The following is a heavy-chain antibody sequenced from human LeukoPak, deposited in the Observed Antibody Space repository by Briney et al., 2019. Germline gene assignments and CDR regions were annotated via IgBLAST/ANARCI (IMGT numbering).Heavy chain of an antibody. Sequence: SETLSLTCTVSGGSISSYYWSWIRQPAGKGLEWIGYIYYSGSTNYSPSLKSRVTISVDTSKNQFSLKLSSVTAADTAVYYCARGYCSGGSCYSYYYYNYMDVWGKGTTVTVSS. CDR1: GGSISSYY. D-gene: IGHD2-15*01. V-gene: IGHV4-59*12. CDR2: IYYSGST. J-gene: IGHJ6*03. CDR3: ARGYCSGGSCYSYYYYNYMDV.